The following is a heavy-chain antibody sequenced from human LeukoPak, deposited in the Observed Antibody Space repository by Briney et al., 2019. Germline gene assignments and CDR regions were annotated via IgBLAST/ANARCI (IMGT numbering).Heavy chain of an antibody. CDR2: IRSKAYGGTT. CDR1: GFTFVDYA. Sequence: GGSLRLSCTASGFTFVDYAMTWVRQAPGKGREWVGFIRSKAYGGTTEYAASVKGRFTISRDDSKSIAYLQMNSLKTEDTAVYYCTRDRRSGGTGWYYFDYWGQGTLVTVSS. CDR3: TRDRRSGGTGWYYFDY. V-gene: IGHV3-49*04. D-gene: IGHD6-19*01. J-gene: IGHJ4*02.